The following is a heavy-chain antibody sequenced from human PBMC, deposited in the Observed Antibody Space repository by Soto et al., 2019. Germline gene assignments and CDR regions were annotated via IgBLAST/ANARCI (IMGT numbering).Heavy chain of an antibody. CDR3: ARSYSYGFGY. CDR1: GFVLSSYS. V-gene: IGHV3-48*01. CDR2: IGTGTRTR. D-gene: IGHD5-18*01. J-gene: IGHJ4*02. Sequence: EVQLVESGGGLVQPGGSLRLSCAASGFVLSSYSMSWVRQAPGKGLEWVSYIGTGTRTRYYADSVKGRFTISRHNGKNSLFLQMNSLRAEDTALYYCARSYSYGFGYWGQGTLVTVSS.